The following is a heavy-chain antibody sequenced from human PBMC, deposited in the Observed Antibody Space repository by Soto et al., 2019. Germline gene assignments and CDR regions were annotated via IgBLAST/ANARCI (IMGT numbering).Heavy chain of an antibody. CDR2: IYYSGST. CDR1: GGSISGGGYY. Sequence: SETLSLTCTVSGGSISGGGYYWSWVRQHPGKGLEWIGYIYYSGSTYYNPSLKSRVTISVDTSKNQFSLKLSSVTAADTAVYYCAFYDSSGYYRHFQHWGQGTLVTVSS. V-gene: IGHV4-31*03. CDR3: AFYDSSGYYRHFQH. J-gene: IGHJ1*01. D-gene: IGHD3-22*01.